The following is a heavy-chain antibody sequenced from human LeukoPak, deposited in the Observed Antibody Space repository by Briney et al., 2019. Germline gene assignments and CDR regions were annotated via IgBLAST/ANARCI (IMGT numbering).Heavy chain of an antibody. D-gene: IGHD3-22*01. CDR3: ARVGRPSGYYSPCRY. J-gene: IGHJ4*02. CDR1: GYTFTSYD. V-gene: IGHV1-8*01. Sequence: ASEKVSCKASGYTFTSYDINWVRQATGQGLEWMGWMNPNSGNTGYAQKFQGRVTMTRNTSISTAYMELSSLRSEDTAVYYCARVGRPSGYYSPCRYWGQGTLVTVSS. CDR2: MNPNSGNT.